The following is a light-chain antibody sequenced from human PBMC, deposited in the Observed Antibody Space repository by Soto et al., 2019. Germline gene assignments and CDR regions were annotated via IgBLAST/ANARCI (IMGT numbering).Light chain of an antibody. J-gene: IGLJ2*01. CDR3: QSYASSLPVV. CDR2: GNI. Sequence: QSVLTQPPSVSGAPGQRVTISCTGSSSNIGAGYDVHWYQQVPGTAPKLLIYGNINRPSGVPDRFSGSKSGTSASLAITGLQADDEADYYCQSYASSLPVVFGGGTKVTVL. V-gene: IGLV1-40*01. CDR1: SSNIGAGYD.